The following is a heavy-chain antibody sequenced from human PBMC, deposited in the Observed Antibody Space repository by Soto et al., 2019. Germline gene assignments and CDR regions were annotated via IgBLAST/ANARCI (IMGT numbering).Heavy chain of an antibody. D-gene: IGHD4-17*01. CDR2: IAYDGSNK. V-gene: IGHV3-30*18. CDR3: AKANDYGGNLAY. J-gene: IGHJ4*02. CDR1: GFTFSSYG. Sequence: QVQLVESGGGVVQPGRSLRLSCAASGFTFSSYGMHWVRQAPGKGLEGVAVIAYDGSNKYYADSVKGRFTISRDNSKNTLYLQMNSLRAEDTAVYYCAKANDYGGNLAYWGQGTLVTVSS.